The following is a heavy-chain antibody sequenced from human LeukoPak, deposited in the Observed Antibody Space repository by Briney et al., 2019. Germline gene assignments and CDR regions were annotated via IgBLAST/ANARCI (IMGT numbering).Heavy chain of an antibody. V-gene: IGHV4-59*01. J-gene: IGHJ5*02. D-gene: IGHD3-3*01. CDR1: GGSTSNYY. Sequence: SETLSLTCTVSGGSTSNYYWSWIRQPPGKGLEWIGYIYYSGSTNYNPSLKSRVTISVDTSKNQFSLKLSSVTAADTAVYYCARENMGYYDFWSGYYSNRFDPWGQGTLVTVSS. CDR2: IYYSGST. CDR3: ARENMGYYDFWSGYYSNRFDP.